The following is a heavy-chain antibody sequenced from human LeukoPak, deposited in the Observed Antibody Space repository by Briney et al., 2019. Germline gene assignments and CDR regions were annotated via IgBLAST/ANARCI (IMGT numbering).Heavy chain of an antibody. CDR1: GFTFTSSA. CDR3: AANTPRVVREDAFDI. J-gene: IGHJ3*02. CDR2: IVVGSGNT. V-gene: IGHV1-58*02. D-gene: IGHD2-21*01. Sequence: SVKVSCKASGFTFTSSAMQWVRQARGQRLEWIGWIVVGSGNTNYAQNFQERVTITRDMSTSTAYMELSSLRSEDTAVYYCAANTPRVVREDAFDIWGQGTVVTVSS.